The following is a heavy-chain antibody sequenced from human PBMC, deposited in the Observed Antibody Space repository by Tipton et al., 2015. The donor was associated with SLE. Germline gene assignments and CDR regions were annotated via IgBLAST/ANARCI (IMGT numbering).Heavy chain of an antibody. Sequence: TLSLTCAVSGGSISSGGYSWSWIRQPPGKGLEWIGTVYHTGNTYYNPSLKSRVTMSVDTSKNQFSLKLISVTAADTAVYYCAKNSGSYYFDDWGQGTLVTVSS. J-gene: IGHJ4*02. V-gene: IGHV4-30-2*03. D-gene: IGHD3-10*01. CDR3: AKNSGSYYFDD. CDR2: VYHTGNT. CDR1: GGSISSGGYS.